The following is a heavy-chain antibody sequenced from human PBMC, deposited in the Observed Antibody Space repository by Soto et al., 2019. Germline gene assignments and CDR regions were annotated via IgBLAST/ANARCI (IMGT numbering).Heavy chain of an antibody. CDR1: GDTFNFYT. V-gene: IGHV1-69*02. CDR2: TNPILSMS. D-gene: IGHD3-10*01. J-gene: IGHJ4*02. Sequence: QVHLVQSGAELKKPGSSVRVSCKASGDTFNFYTINWVRQAPGLGLEWMGRTNPILSMSNSALKFQGRLSISADKSTSTAYMDLRSLRSDDTAVYYCATSYGSGSQAFDYWGQGAVVTVYS. CDR3: ATSYGSGSQAFDY.